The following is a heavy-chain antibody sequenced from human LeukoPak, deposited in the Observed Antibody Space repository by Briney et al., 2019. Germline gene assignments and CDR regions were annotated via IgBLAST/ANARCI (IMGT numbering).Heavy chain of an antibody. CDR1: GFTFSSYA. J-gene: IGHJ4*02. D-gene: IGHD5-18*01. V-gene: IGHV3-23*01. Sequence: PGGSLRLSCAASGFTFSSYAMSWVRQAPGKGLEWVSAISGSGGSTYYADSVKGRFTISRDNSKNTLYLQMNSLRAEDTAVYYCAKDPRIQLWLWDGFVRSYWGQGTLVTVSS. CDR3: AKDPRIQLWLWDGFVRSY. CDR2: ISGSGGST.